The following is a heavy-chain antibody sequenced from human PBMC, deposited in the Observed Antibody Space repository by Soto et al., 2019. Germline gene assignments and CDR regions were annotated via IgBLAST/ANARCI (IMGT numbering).Heavy chain of an antibody. J-gene: IGHJ5*02. D-gene: IGHD1-26*01. Sequence: SETLSLTCAVYGGSFSGYYWSWVRQPPGKGLEWIGSIYHSGSTYYNPSLKSRVTISVDTSKNQFSLKLSSVTAADTAVYYCARASPELPFDPWGQGTLVTVSS. V-gene: IGHV4-34*01. CDR3: ARASPELPFDP. CDR2: IYHSGST. CDR1: GGSFSGYY.